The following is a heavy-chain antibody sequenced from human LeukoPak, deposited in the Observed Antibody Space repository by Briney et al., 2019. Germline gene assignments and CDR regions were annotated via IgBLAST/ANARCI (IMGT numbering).Heavy chain of an antibody. V-gene: IGHV3-48*02. CDR3: ARVRSGWQGDY. D-gene: IGHD6-19*01. CDR1: GFTFSSYS. CDR2: ISSSSSTI. J-gene: IGHJ4*02. Sequence: PGGSLRLSCAASGFTFSSYSMNWVRQASGKGLEWVSYISSSSSTIYYADSVKGRFTISRDNGKNSLYMQMNSLIDEDSAVYYCARVRSGWQGDYWGLGTLVTISS.